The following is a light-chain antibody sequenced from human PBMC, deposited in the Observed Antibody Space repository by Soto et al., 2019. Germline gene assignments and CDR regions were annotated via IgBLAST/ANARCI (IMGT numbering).Light chain of an antibody. CDR3: QQYGSSTWT. CDR2: GAS. CDR1: QSVSSSS. Sequence: EILLTQSPGTLPLSPGERATLSCRASQSVSSSSLAWYQQKPGQAPRLLIYGASSRATGIPDRFSGSGSGTDFTLTISRLEPEDFAVYYCQQYGSSTWTFGQGTKVDIK. V-gene: IGKV3-20*01. J-gene: IGKJ1*01.